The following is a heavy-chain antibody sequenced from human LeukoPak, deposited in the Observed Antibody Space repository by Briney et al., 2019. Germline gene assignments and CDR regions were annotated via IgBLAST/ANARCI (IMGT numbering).Heavy chain of an antibody. J-gene: IGHJ4*02. D-gene: IGHD3-10*01. CDR2: FDPEDGET. CDR1: GYTHTELS. Sequence: ASVKVSCKVSGYTHTELSMHWVRQAPGKGLEWMGGFDPEDGETIYAQKFQGRVTMTEDTSTDTAYMELSSLRSEDTAVYYCATGKAVVFESYFDYWGQGTLVTVSS. V-gene: IGHV1-24*01. CDR3: ATGKAVVFESYFDY.